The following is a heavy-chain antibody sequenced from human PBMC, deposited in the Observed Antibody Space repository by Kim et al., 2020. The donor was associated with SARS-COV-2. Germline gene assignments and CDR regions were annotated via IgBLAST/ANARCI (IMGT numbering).Heavy chain of an antibody. CDR2: IYYSGST. CDR3: ARLGYSGQPYYYYGMDV. D-gene: IGHD5-12*01. J-gene: IGHJ6*02. V-gene: IGHV4-39*01. CDR1: GGSISSSSYY. Sequence: SETLSLTCTVSGGSISSSSYYWGWIRQPPGKGLEWIGSIYYSGSTYYNPSLKSRVTISVDTSKNQFSLKLSSVTAADTAVYYCARLGYSGQPYYYYGMDVWGQGTTVTVSS.